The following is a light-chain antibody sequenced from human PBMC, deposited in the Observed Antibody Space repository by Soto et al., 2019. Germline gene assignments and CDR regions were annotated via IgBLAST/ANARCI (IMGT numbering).Light chain of an antibody. CDR3: QKYSSVIT. J-gene: IGKJ5*01. Sequence: DIQMTQSPSSLSASVGDRVTITCRASQGISNFLAWYQQKPGKVPKLLISAASTLQSGVPSRFSGSESGTDFTLTITSLQPEDVATYYCQKYSSVITFGQGTRLEIK. CDR2: AAS. CDR1: QGISNF. V-gene: IGKV1-27*01.